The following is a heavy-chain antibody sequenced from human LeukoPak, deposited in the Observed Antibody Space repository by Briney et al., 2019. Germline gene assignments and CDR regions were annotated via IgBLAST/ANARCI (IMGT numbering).Heavy chain of an antibody. D-gene: IGHD3-3*01. CDR3: ARGRFLEWLSYYYYYYMDV. CDR2: IKQDGSEK. V-gene: IGHV3-7*01. Sequence: PGGSLRLSCAAPGFTFSSYWMSWVRQAPGKGLEWVANIKQDGSEKYYVDSVKGRFTISRDNAKNSLYLQMNSLRAEDTAVYYCARGRFLEWLSYYYYYYMDVWGKGTTVTVSS. J-gene: IGHJ6*03. CDR1: GFTFSSYW.